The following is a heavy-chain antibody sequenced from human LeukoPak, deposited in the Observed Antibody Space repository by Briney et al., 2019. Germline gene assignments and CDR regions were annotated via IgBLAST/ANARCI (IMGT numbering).Heavy chain of an antibody. CDR2: ISGGGGGT. Sequence: GGSLRLSCAASGFTFSSYGMSWVRQAPGKGLESVSAISGGGGGTYYADSVKGRLTISRDNSKSTLSLQMNSLRAEDTAVYYCAKIRDPRSAFDIWGQGTMVTVSS. J-gene: IGHJ3*02. V-gene: IGHV3-23*01. D-gene: IGHD5-24*01. CDR3: AKIRDPRSAFDI. CDR1: GFTFSSYG.